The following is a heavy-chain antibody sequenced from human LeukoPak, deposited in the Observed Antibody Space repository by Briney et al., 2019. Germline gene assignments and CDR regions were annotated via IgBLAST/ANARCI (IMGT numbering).Heavy chain of an antibody. CDR3: AKSPFDY. CDR2: SGSGGGT. V-gene: IGHV3-23*01. J-gene: IGHJ4*02. Sequence: GGSLRLSCAASGFTFTTYAMSWVRQAPGKGLEWVSSSGSGGGTFYADSVKGRFTISRDNSKNTLYLQINSLRGEDTAIYYCAKSPFDYWGQGTLVTVSS. CDR1: GFTFTTYA.